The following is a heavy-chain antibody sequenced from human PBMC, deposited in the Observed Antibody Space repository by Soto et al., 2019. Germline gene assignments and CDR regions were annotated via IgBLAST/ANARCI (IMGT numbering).Heavy chain of an antibody. CDR1: GFTFINYA. Sequence: PGGFLRLSCAASGFTFINYAMSWVRQAPGKGLEWVSGTSSNADSTYYADSVQGRFTISRDNSKNTLYLQMNSLRAEDTAVYYCAKDESWGSYPYGRDVWGQGTTVTVSS. CDR3: AKDESWGSYPYGRDV. V-gene: IGHV3-23*01. D-gene: IGHD3-16*02. CDR2: TSSNADST. J-gene: IGHJ6*02.